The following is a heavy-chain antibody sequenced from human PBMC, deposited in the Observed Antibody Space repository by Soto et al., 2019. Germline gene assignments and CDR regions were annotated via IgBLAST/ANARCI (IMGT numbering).Heavy chain of an antibody. Sequence: PGGSLRLSCAASGFTFSSYGMHWGRQAPGKGLEWVAVIWYDGSNKYYADSVKGRFTISRDNSKNTLYMQMNSLRAEDTAVYYCARDDYGGNDAFDIWGQGTMVTVSS. CDR1: GFTFSSYG. CDR2: IWYDGSNK. J-gene: IGHJ3*02. D-gene: IGHD4-17*01. CDR3: ARDDYGGNDAFDI. V-gene: IGHV3-33*01.